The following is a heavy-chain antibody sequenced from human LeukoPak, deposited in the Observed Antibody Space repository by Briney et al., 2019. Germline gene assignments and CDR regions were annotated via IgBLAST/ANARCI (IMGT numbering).Heavy chain of an antibody. V-gene: IGHV1-2*06. J-gene: IGHJ4*02. CDR2: INSNSGGT. Sequence: ASVKVSCKASGYTFTGYYMHWVRQAPGQGLEWMGRINSNSGGTNYAQKFQGRVTMTRDTSISTAYMELSRLRSDDTAVYYCARALEIKLGGYLYYFDYWGQGTLVTVSS. D-gene: IGHD5-12*01. CDR3: ARALEIKLGGYLYYFDY. CDR1: GYTFTGYY.